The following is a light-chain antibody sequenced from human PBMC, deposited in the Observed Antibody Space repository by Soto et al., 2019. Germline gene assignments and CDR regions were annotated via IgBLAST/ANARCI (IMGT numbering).Light chain of an antibody. Sequence: EFVLTQSPGKLSLSPGERATLSCRASQSISRSFLAWYQQKPGQAPRLLIYGASSRGTCIPDRFSGSGSGTDFTLTISRLEPEDFAVYYCQQYGSSPPLTFGGGTKVELK. V-gene: IGKV3-20*01. J-gene: IGKJ4*01. CDR3: QQYGSSPPLT. CDR2: GAS. CDR1: QSISRSF.